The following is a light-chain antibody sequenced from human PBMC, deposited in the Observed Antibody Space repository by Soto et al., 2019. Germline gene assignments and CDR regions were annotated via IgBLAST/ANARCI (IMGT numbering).Light chain of an antibody. Sequence: QSVLTQPASVSGSPGQSITISCTGTSSDVGGYNYVSWYQQHPGKAPKLMIYDVSNRPSGVSIRFSGSKSGNTASLTISGLQAEDEADYYCSSYTSSRDYVFGTGTKVTVL. CDR2: DVS. J-gene: IGLJ1*01. V-gene: IGLV2-14*01. CDR1: SSDVGGYNY. CDR3: SSYTSSRDYV.